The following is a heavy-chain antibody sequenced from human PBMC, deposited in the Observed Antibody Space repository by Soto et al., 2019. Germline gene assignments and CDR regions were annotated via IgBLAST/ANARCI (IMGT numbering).Heavy chain of an antibody. J-gene: IGHJ3*02. Sequence: PXESLNLSWKCSGDSFTNYVITLVRGMPGKGLGWMGRIDLSDSYINYSPSFQGHITISADKSTTTAYVQWSSLKASDTAMYYCATPSIQVRGGSDAFDIWGQGTMVTVSS. CDR3: ATPSIQVRGGSDAFDI. D-gene: IGHD3-10*01. V-gene: IGHV5-10-1*01. CDR2: IDLSDSYI. CDR1: GDSFTNYV.